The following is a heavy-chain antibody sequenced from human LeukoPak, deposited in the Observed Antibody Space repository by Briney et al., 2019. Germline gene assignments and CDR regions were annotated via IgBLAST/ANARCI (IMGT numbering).Heavy chain of an antibody. Sequence: GGSLRLSCAASGFTFSSYAMNWVRQAPGKGLEWVSSISSSSSYIYYADSVKGRFTISRDNAKNSLYLQMNSLRAEDTAVYYCARDLITIFGVVILGGPWGQGTLVTVSS. J-gene: IGHJ5*02. CDR1: GFTFSSYA. D-gene: IGHD3-3*01. CDR2: ISSSSSYI. CDR3: ARDLITIFGVVILGGP. V-gene: IGHV3-21*01.